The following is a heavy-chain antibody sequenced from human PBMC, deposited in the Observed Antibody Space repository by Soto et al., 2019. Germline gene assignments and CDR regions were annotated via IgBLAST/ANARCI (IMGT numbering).Heavy chain of an antibody. D-gene: IGHD3-9*01. Sequence: EVQLLESGGGFVQPGESLRLSCAASGFTFSLSAMSWVRQAPGRGLDWVSSLSGGGSTTDYADSVKGRLTISRDNSKNTVHLQMNSLRAEDTAVYYCAKGPEYDILTGCDYWGQGALGTVSS. V-gene: IGHV3-23*01. CDR1: GFTFSLSA. J-gene: IGHJ4*02. CDR2: LSGGGSTT. CDR3: AKGPEYDILTGCDY.